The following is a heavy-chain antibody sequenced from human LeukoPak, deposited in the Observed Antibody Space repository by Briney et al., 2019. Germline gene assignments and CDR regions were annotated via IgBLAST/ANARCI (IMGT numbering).Heavy chain of an antibody. CDR1: GYTFTGYY. J-gene: IGHJ4*02. CDR2: INPNSGGT. Sequence: GASVKVSCKASGYTFTGYYMHWVRQAPGQGLEWMGWINPNSGGTNYAQKFQGRVTMTRDTSISTAYMELSRLRSDDTAVYYCARSITMIVRYFDYWGQGTLVTVSS. V-gene: IGHV1-2*02. CDR3: ARSITMIVRYFDY. D-gene: IGHD3-22*01.